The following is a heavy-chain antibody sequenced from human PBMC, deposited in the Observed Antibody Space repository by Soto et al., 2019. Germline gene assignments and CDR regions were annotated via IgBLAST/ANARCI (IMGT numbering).Heavy chain of an antibody. CDR3: ANAMLGATRCDI. CDR1: GVTFSSYA. V-gene: IGHV3-23*01. Sequence: GGSLRLSCVDSGVTFSSYAMSWVRQAPGKGLQWVSLINGGGGSTYYADSVKGRFTISRDNSKNTLFLQMNSLSAEDTAVYFCANAMLGATRCDIWGRGSLVTVSS. J-gene: IGHJ4*02. CDR2: INGGGGST. D-gene: IGHD1-26*01.